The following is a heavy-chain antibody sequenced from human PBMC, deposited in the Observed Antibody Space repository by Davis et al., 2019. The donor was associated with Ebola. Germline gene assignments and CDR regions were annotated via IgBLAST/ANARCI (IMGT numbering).Heavy chain of an antibody. J-gene: IGHJ4*02. D-gene: IGHD6-6*01. Sequence: PGGSLRLSCAASGFTFSDYYMTCIRQAQGKGLEWVSYISSSGSTIYYADSVKGRFTISRDNSKNTLYLQMNSLRAEDTAVYYCARRGSSSWDFDYWGQGTLVTVSS. CDR3: ARRGSSSWDFDY. CDR1: GFTFSDYY. V-gene: IGHV3-11*04. CDR2: ISSSGSTI.